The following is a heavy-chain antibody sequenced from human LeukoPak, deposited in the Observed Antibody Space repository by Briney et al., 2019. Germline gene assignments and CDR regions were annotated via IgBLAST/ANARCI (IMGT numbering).Heavy chain of an antibody. D-gene: IGHD1-20*01. J-gene: IGHJ4*02. Sequence: GGSLRLSCAASGFTFSSYEMNWVRQAPGKGLEWVSYISSSGSTIYYADSVKGRFTISRDNAKNSLYLQMNSLRAEDTAVYYCARHGPDLLTGTTFVYYFDYWGQGTLVTVSS. CDR3: ARHGPDLLTGTTFVYYFDY. CDR1: GFTFSSYE. V-gene: IGHV3-48*03. CDR2: ISSSGSTI.